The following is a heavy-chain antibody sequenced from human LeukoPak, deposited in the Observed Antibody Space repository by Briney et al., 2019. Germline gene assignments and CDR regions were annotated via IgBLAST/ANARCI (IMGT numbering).Heavy chain of an antibody. V-gene: IGHV1-2*02. CDR3: ARDRVVVAGRGHGVLGPMGY. Sequence: ASVKVSCKASGYTFTGYYMHWVRQAPGQGREWMGWINPNSGGTNYAQKFQGRVTMTRDTSISTAYMELSRLRSDDTAVYYCARDRVVVAGRGHGVLGPMGYWGQGTLVTVSS. CDR2: INPNSGGT. J-gene: IGHJ4*02. D-gene: IGHD2-15*01. CDR1: GYTFTGYY.